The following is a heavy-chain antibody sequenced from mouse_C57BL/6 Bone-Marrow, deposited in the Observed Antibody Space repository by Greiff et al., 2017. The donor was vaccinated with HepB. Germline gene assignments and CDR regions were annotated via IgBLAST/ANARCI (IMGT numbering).Heavy chain of an antibody. CDR2: ISSGGDYI. D-gene: IGHD1-1*01. V-gene: IGHV5-9-1*02. CDR1: GFTFSSYA. CDR3: TRGIITTVVATPYFDV. Sequence: DVMLVESGEGLVKPGGSLKLSCAASGFTFSSYAMSWVRQTPEKRLEWVAYISSGGDYIYYADTVKGRFTISRDNARNTLYLQMSSLKSEDTAMYYWTRGIITTVVATPYFDVWGTGTTVTVSS. J-gene: IGHJ1*03.